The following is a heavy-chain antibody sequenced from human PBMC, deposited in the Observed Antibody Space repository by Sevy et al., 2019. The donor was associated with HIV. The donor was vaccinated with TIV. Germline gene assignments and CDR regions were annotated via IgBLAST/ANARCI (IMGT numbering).Heavy chain of an antibody. Sequence: ASVKVSCKTSGYTFNTYAISWVRHAPGQRLEWMGRINIYNGNTIYGQKFQGRVTLSTDTFTSTAYMDLGSLRSDDTAVYYCATNRNLGESSDPWGQGTLVTVSS. CDR1: GYTFNTYA. CDR3: ATNRNLGESSDP. D-gene: IGHD3-16*01. V-gene: IGHV1-18*01. J-gene: IGHJ5*02. CDR2: INIYNGNT.